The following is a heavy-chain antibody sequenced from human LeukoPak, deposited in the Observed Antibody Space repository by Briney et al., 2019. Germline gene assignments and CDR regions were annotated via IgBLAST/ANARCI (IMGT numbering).Heavy chain of an antibody. J-gene: IGHJ1*01. D-gene: IGHD3-22*01. CDR3: ARDYYDSSGYHQH. CDR2: INHSGST. Sequence: SETLSLTCAVYGGSFSGYYWSWIRQPPGKGLEWIGEINHSGSTNYSPSLKSRVTISVDTSKNQFSLKLSSVTAADTAVYYCARDYYDSSGYHQHWGQGTLVTVSS. CDR1: GGSFSGYY. V-gene: IGHV4-34*01.